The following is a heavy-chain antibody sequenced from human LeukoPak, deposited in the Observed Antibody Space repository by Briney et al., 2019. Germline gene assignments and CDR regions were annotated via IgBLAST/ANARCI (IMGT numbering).Heavy chain of an antibody. J-gene: IGHJ4*01. CDR1: GFSVSSYD. CDR3: ARYPHSRRCLDY. Sequence: PGGSLRHACAAAGFSVSSYDMSWVRQPPGKGLGLRSSISGRGDNTYHASTVKCRFTISRANPKTTLHLQLDSLRAVETAVYYYARYPHSRRCLDYWGRGTLVTVSS. V-gene: IGHV3-23*01. CDR2: ISGRGDNT. D-gene: IGHD4-11*01.